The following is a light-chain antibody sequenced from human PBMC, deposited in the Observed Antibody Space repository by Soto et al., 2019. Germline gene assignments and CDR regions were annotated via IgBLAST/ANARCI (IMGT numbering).Light chain of an antibody. V-gene: IGKV3-20*01. CDR3: QQYGSSPL. CDR1: QSVRGTS. Sequence: DIVLTQSPGTLSLSPGERATLSCRASQSVRGTSLAWYQQKPGQAPRLLIYDASSRATGIPDRFSGSGSGTDFTLTIDRLEPEDFAVYYCQQYGSSPLFGQGTRLEIK. J-gene: IGKJ5*01. CDR2: DAS.